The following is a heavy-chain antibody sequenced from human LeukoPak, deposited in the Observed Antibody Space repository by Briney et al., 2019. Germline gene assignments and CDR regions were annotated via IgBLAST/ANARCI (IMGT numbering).Heavy chain of an antibody. Sequence: GGSLRLSCAASGFTFSRYAMSWVRQAPGKGLEWVSTISANGGSTYYAESVRGRFTISRDNFKNTLYLQMSSLGTEDTAVYYCAKEVAGTGQAFAYWGQGTLVTVSS. V-gene: IGHV3-23*01. J-gene: IGHJ4*02. D-gene: IGHD6-19*01. CDR2: ISANGGST. CDR3: AKEVAGTGQAFAY. CDR1: GFTFSRYA.